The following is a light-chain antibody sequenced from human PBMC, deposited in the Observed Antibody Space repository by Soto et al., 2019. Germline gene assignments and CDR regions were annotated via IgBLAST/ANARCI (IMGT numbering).Light chain of an antibody. CDR2: DVS. CDR1: SSGVGGYNY. J-gene: IGLJ1*01. V-gene: IGLV2-14*01. Sequence: QSALTQPASVSGSPGQSITISCTGTSSGVGGYNYVSWYQQHPGKAPKLMIYDVSNRPSGVSNRFSGSKSGNTASLTISGLQAEDEADYSCSSYTSSSTRVFGTGTKVTVL. CDR3: SSYTSSSTRV.